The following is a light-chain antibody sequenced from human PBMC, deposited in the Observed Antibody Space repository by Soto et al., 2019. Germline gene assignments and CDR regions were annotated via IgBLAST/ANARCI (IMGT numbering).Light chain of an antibody. CDR2: EVS. J-gene: IGLJ3*02. V-gene: IGLV2-14*01. CDR1: SSDVGGYNY. CDR3: SSYTSSSTRV. Sequence: QSALTQPASVSGSPGQSITIYCTGPSSDVGGYNYVSWYQQHTGKAPKLMIYEVSHRPSGVSNRVSGSKSGNTASLTMSGLQAEDEADYYCSSYTSSSTRVFGGGTKLTVL.